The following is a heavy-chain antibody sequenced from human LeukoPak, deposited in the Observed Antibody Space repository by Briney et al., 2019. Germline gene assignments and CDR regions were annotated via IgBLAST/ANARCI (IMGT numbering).Heavy chain of an antibody. V-gene: IGHV4-34*01. J-gene: IGHJ3*02. Sequence: SETLSLTCTVSGGSISGYYWSWIRQPPGKGLEWIGEINHSGSTNYNPSLKSRVTISVDTSKNQFSLKLSSVTAADTAVYYCARVHCSSTSCYQADAFDIWGQGTMVTVSS. CDR3: ARVHCSSTSCYQADAFDI. CDR1: GGSISGYY. D-gene: IGHD2-2*01. CDR2: INHSGST.